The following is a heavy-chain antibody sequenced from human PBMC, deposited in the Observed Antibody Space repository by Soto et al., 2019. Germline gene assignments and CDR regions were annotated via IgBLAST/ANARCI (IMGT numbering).Heavy chain of an antibody. D-gene: IGHD6-6*01. CDR1: GFTFSNYA. V-gene: IGHV3-23*01. CDR2: ISGSGATT. Sequence: PGGSLRLSCAASGFTFSNYAMSWVRRAPGKGLEWVSGISGSGATTYYADSVKGRFTISRDNSKNTLSLQMNSLRAEDTAVYYCAKDQGIASRPRSFDPWGQGTLVTVSS. CDR3: AKDQGIASRPRSFDP. J-gene: IGHJ5*02.